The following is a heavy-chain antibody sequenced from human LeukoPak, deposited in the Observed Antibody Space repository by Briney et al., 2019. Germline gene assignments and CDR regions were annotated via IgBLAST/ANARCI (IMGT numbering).Heavy chain of an antibody. Sequence: ASVKVSCKASSYTFTGYYIHWVRQAPGQGLEWMGLINPNSGGTNYAQKFQGRVTMTRDTSINTAYMELSRLRSDDTAVYYCARAVAAAGTGAEYFQHWGQGTLVTVSS. CDR3: ARAVAAAGTGAEYFQH. J-gene: IGHJ1*01. CDR2: INPNSGGT. V-gene: IGHV1-2*02. D-gene: IGHD6-13*01. CDR1: SYTFTGYY.